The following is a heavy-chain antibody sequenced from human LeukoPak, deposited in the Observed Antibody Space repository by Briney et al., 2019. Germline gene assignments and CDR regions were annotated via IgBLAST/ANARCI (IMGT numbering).Heavy chain of an antibody. V-gene: IGHV3-30*04. D-gene: IGHD6-6*01. CDR1: GFTFSSYA. J-gene: IGHJ6*02. CDR2: ISYDGSNK. CDR3: ARGGGSSSSALRNYYYYSMDV. Sequence: GGSLRLSCAASGFTFSSYAMHWVRQAPGKGLEGGAGISYDGSNKYYADSVKGRFTIFRDNSKNTLYLQMNSRRAENTAVYYCARGGGSSSSALRNYYYYSMDVWGQGTTVTVSS.